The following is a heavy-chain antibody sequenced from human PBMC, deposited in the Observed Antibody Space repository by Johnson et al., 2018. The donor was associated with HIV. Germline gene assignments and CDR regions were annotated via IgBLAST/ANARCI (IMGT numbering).Heavy chain of an antibody. V-gene: IGHV3-53*01. CDR3: ARVGGYSDWSLGLVMDAFDM. CDR1: GFTVSRNY. D-gene: IGHD6-19*01. Sequence: VQLVESGGGLIQPGGSLRLSCAASGFTVSRNYMSWVRQAPGKGLEWVSLIYSGGSAYYSDSVKGRFTISRDNSKNTLYLQMNSLRAEDTALYYCARVGGYSDWSLGLVMDAFDMWGQGTMVTVSS. J-gene: IGHJ3*02. CDR2: IYSGGSA.